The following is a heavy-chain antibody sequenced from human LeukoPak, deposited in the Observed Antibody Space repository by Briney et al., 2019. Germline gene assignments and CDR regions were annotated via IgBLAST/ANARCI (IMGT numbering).Heavy chain of an antibody. Sequence: SETLPLTCTVSGGSISSYYWSWIRQPPGKGLEWIGYIQASGSTNYNPSLKSRVTISVDTSKNQFSLRLTSVIAADTAVYYCARDLFGVTLGRFDPWGQGTLVTVSS. CDR1: GGSISSYY. J-gene: IGHJ5*02. V-gene: IGHV4-59*01. CDR2: IQASGST. D-gene: IGHD3-3*01. CDR3: ARDLFGVTLGRFDP.